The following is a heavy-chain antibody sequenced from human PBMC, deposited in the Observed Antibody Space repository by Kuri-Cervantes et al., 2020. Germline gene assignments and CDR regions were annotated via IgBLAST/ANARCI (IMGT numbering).Heavy chain of an antibody. CDR1: GGTFSSYA. CDR3: AASREYCGGDCPEDY. CDR2: INAGNGNT. V-gene: IGHV1-3*01. J-gene: IGHJ4*02. Sequence: ASVKVSCKASGGTFSSYAISWVRQAPGQRLEWMGWINAGNGNTKYSQKFQGRVTITRDTSASTAYMELRSLRSDDTAVYYCAASREYCGGDCPEDYWGQGTLVTVSS. D-gene: IGHD2-21*02.